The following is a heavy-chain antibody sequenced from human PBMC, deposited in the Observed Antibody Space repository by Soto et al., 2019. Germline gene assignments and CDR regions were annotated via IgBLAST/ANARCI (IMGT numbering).Heavy chain of an antibody. V-gene: IGHV3-33*01. CDR1: GGTFSSYG. CDR2: IWYDGSNK. Sequence: GGSLRLSCAASGGTFSSYGMHWVRQAPGKGLEWVAVIWYDGSNKYYADSVKGRFTISRDNSKNTLYLQMNSLRAEDTAVYYCARVGIAAAGTLTGMIDYWGQGTLVTVSS. D-gene: IGHD6-13*01. J-gene: IGHJ4*02. CDR3: ARVGIAAAGTLTGMIDY.